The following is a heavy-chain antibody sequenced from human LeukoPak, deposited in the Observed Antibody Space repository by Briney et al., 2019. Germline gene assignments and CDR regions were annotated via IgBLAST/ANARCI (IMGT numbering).Heavy chain of an antibody. J-gene: IGHJ4*02. CDR3: ARENYYDSSGYYNY. V-gene: IGHV3-11*04. D-gene: IGHD3-22*01. Sequence: GGSLRLSCAASGFTFSDYYMSWIRQAPGKGLEWVSYISSSASTIYYADSVKGRFTISRDNAKNSLYLQMNSLRAEDTAIYYCARENYYDSSGYYNYWGQGTLVTVSS. CDR1: GFTFSDYY. CDR2: ISSSASTI.